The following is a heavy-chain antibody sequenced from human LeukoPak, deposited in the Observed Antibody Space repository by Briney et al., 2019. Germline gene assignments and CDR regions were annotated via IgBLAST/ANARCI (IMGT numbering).Heavy chain of an antibody. D-gene: IGHD3-10*01. CDR2: INPSGGST. Sequence: ASVKVSCKASGYTFTSYYMHWVRQAPGQGLEWMGIINPSGGSTSYAQKFQGRVTMTRDTSTSTVYMELSSLRSEDTAVYYCVRDLSRGGSGSYGGVDYWGQGTLVTVSS. CDR1: GYTFTSYY. J-gene: IGHJ4*02. CDR3: VRDLSRGGSGSYGGVDY. V-gene: IGHV1-46*01.